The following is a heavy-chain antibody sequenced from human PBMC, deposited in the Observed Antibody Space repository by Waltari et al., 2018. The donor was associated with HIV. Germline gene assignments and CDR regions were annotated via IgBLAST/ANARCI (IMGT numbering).Heavy chain of an antibody. CDR3: ARDQHSATNYYGLDV. J-gene: IGHJ6*02. V-gene: IGHV3-33*02. Sequence: QVHLVESGGAVVQSGKSLRLSCAASGFNFSNYAMHWVRQGPGKGRGGLAVIWAEGSHESYADFAKGRFTISRDDSDNTLFLYLSGLRADDTAVYYCARDQHSATNYYGLDVWGQGTTVTVS. CDR2: IWAEGSHE. CDR1: GFNFSNYA. D-gene: IGHD3-10*01.